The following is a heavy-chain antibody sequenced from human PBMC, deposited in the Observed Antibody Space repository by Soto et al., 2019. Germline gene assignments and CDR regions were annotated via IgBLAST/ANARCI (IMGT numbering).Heavy chain of an antibody. Sequence: QVQLVQSGAEVTKPGASVKVSCEAHGYTFTRYLIHWVRQAPGQSLEWVGAINTGGGGTTYGQKLQGRVTMTRDTSTNTVYMELSSLRSEDTAVYFCARRDSNSWSFDYWGQGTLVTVSS. J-gene: IGHJ4*02. D-gene: IGHD6-13*01. CDR1: GYTFTRYL. CDR2: INTGGGGT. V-gene: IGHV1-46*01. CDR3: ARRDSNSWSFDY.